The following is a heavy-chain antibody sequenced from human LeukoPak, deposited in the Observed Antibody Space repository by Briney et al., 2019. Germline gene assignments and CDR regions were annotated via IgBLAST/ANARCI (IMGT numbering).Heavy chain of an antibody. D-gene: IGHD2-21*02. Sequence: SETLSLTCTVSGGSISSYYWSWIRQPPGKGLEWIGYIYYSGSTYYNPSLKSRVTISVDTSKNQVSLRVNSVTAADTAVYYCARGHSSVVTAIPYYFDYWGRGTLVTVSS. CDR2: IYYSGST. J-gene: IGHJ4*02. CDR1: GGSISSYY. CDR3: ARGHSSVVTAIPYYFDY. V-gene: IGHV4-59*12.